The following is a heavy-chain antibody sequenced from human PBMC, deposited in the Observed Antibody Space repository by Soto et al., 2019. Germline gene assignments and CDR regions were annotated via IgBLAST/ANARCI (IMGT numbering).Heavy chain of an antibody. CDR3: ARDGYCSSTSCLNYGMDV. D-gene: IGHD2-2*03. V-gene: IGHV3-21*01. CDR1: GFTFSSYS. CDR2: ISSSSSYI. Sequence: GGSLRLSCAASGFTFSSYSMNWVRQAPGKGLEWVSSISSSSSYIYYADSVKGRFTISRDNAKNSLYLQMNSLRAEDTAVYYCARDGYCSSTSCLNYGMDVWGQGTTVTVSS. J-gene: IGHJ6*02.